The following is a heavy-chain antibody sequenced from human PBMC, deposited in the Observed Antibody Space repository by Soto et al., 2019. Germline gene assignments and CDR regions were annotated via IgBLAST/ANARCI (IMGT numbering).Heavy chain of an antibody. CDR3: ARGGYCSGGSCDTDAFDI. J-gene: IGHJ3*02. D-gene: IGHD2-15*01. Sequence: QVQLVQSGAEVKKPGASVKVSCKASGYTFTGYYMHWVRQAPGQGLEWMGWINPNSGGTNYAQKFQGGVTMTRDTSISTAYMELSRLRSDDTAVYYCARGGYCSGGSCDTDAFDIWGQGTMVTVSS. V-gene: IGHV1-2*02. CDR2: INPNSGGT. CDR1: GYTFTGYY.